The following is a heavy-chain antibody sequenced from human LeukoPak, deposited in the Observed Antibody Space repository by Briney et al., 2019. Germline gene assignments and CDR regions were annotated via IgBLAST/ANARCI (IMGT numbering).Heavy chain of an antibody. D-gene: IGHD2-15*01. J-gene: IGHJ4*02. CDR2: IYTSGST. Sequence: PSETLSLTCTVSGGSTSSGSYYWSWIRQPAGKGLEWIGRIYTSGSTSYNPSLKSRVTISVDTSKNQFSLKLSSVTAADTAVYYCARARRGVAATDTYDYWGQGTLVTVSS. CDR3: ARARRGVAATDTYDY. V-gene: IGHV4-61*02. CDR1: GGSTSSGSYY.